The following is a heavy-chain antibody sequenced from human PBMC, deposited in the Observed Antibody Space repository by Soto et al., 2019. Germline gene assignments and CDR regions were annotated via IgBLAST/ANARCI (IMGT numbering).Heavy chain of an antibody. Sequence: EVQLLETGGGLVQPGGSLSLSCATSGFIFTTYAMNWVRQAPGKGLEWVSAISSSGERTFYAESVRGRFTISRDNSFNNPFLAMGRLRPRDTAVNFCSHPRWHGVFHALYLWGPGKMVTLSS. J-gene: IGHJ3*01. CDR2: ISSSGERT. CDR3: SHPRWHGVFHALYL. V-gene: IGHV3-23*01. CDR1: GFIFTTYA. D-gene: IGHD4-17*01.